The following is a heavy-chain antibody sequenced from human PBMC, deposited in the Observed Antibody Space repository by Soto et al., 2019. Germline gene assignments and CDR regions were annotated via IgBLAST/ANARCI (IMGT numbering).Heavy chain of an antibody. V-gene: IGHV3-23*01. J-gene: IGHJ4*02. CDR2: ISGSGGDT. D-gene: IGHD3-16*02. Sequence: PGGSMKICSAASGFTFSNFAMSWVRQAPGKGLEWVSAISGSGGDTWYKDSVEGRFTISRDNSKNTLFLHLSSLRSEDTAIYYCAKDRYTYNTAGFDYWGQGTLVTVSS. CDR3: AKDRYTYNTAGFDY. CDR1: GFTFSNFA.